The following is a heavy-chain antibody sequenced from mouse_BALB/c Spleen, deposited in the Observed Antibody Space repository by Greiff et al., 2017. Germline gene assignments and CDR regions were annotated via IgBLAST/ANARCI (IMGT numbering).Heavy chain of an antibody. Sequence: EVKLMESGPELVKPGASVKMSCKASGYTFTSYVMHWVKQKPGQGLEWIGYINPYNDGTKYNEKFKGKATLTSDKSSSTTYMELSSLTSEDSAVYYYAREGYDGFYFWGQGTLVTVSA. V-gene: IGHV1-14*01. CDR3: AREGYDGFYF. CDR2: INPYNDGT. CDR1: GYTFTSYV. D-gene: IGHD2-3*01. J-gene: IGHJ3*01.